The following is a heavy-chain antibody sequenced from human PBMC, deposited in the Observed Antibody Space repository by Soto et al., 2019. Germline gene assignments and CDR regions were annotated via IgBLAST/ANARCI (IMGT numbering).Heavy chain of an antibody. V-gene: IGHV5-51*01. CDR2: IYPSDSDT. Sequence: PGASLNLSCNGSGYNFAGYWSAWVRQMPGKGLELMGIIYPSDSDTRYRPSFQGQVTISADKSISSAYLQWSSLRASDTAMYYCARGGVSTRTFDYWGQGTPVTVSS. D-gene: IGHD3-3*01. CDR1: GYNFAGYW. CDR3: ARGGVSTRTFDY. J-gene: IGHJ4*02.